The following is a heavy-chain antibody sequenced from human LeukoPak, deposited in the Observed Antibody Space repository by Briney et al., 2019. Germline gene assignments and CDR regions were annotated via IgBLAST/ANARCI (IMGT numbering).Heavy chain of an antibody. Sequence: PGGSLRLSCAASGFTFSDHYMDWVRQAPGKGLEWVANIKQDGSEKYYVDSVKGRFTISRDNAKNSLYLQMNSLRAEDTAVYYCASIAAAGTEEFDYWGQGTLVTVSS. CDR3: ASIAAAGTEEFDY. V-gene: IGHV3-7*01. CDR1: GFTFSDHY. CDR2: IKQDGSEK. J-gene: IGHJ4*02. D-gene: IGHD6-13*01.